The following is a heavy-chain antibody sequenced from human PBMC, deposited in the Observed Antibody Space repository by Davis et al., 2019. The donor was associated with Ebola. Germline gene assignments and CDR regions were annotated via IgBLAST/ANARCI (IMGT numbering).Heavy chain of an antibody. D-gene: IGHD2-15*01. V-gene: IGHV1-2*02. Sequence: AASVKVSCKASGYTFTAYYIHWVRRAPGQGLEWMGWINPNSGGTNNAQKFQGRVTMTRDTSFSTAYMELNSLRSDDTAVYYCARAVPATQNLDYWGQGTLVTVSS. J-gene: IGHJ4*02. CDR2: INPNSGGT. CDR1: GYTFTAYY. CDR3: ARAVPATQNLDY.